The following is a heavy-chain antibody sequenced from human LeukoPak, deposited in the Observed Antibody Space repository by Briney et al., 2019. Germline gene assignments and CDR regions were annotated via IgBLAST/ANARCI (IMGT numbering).Heavy chain of an antibody. CDR2: ITSNLNTI. CDR3: VLGGYDSPYLGFDY. D-gene: IGHD3-22*01. Sequence: GGSLRLSCAASGFTFSTYNMNWVRQAPGKGLEWLAYITSNLNTIYYADSVKGRFTISRDNAKNSLYLQMNSLRAEDTAVYYCVLGGYDSPYLGFDYWGQGTLVTVSS. V-gene: IGHV3-48*04. CDR1: GFTFSTYN. J-gene: IGHJ4*02.